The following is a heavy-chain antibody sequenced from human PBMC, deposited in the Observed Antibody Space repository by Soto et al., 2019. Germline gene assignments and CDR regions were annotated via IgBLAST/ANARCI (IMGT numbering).Heavy chain of an antibody. CDR2: IPSSTSYI. D-gene: IGHD3-10*01. J-gene: IGHJ5*02. Sequence: DVQLVESGGGLVKPGGYLRLYCAASGFTFSTYNMNWVRQAPGKGLEWVSSIPSSTSYIFYADSVKGRFTISRDNAKNSLYLQMNSLRAEDTAVYYCARDFGGILRFGESWGQGTLVTVSS. CDR1: GFTFSTYN. V-gene: IGHV3-21*01. CDR3: ARDFGGILRFGES.